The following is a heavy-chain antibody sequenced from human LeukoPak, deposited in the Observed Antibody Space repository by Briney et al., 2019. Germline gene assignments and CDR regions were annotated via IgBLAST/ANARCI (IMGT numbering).Heavy chain of an antibody. CDR2: ISYDGSNK. J-gene: IGHJ4*02. Sequence: GGSLRLSCAAYGFTFSSYAMHWVRQAPGKGLEWVAVISYDGSNKYYADSVKGRFTIARDNSKNTLYLQMNSLRAEDTAVYYCASPKAPNCGGDCVFDYWGQGTLVTVSS. CDR1: GFTFSSYA. CDR3: ASPKAPNCGGDCVFDY. V-gene: IGHV3-30-3*01. D-gene: IGHD2-21*02.